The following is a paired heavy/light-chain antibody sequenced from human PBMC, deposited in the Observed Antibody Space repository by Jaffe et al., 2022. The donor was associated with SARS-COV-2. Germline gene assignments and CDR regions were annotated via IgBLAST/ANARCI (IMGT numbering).Light chain of an antibody. CDR1: QSVRSD. V-gene: IGKV3-15*01. Sequence: EIVMTQSPATLSVSPGERATLSCRASQSVRSDLAWYRQKPGQAPRLLIYGASTRATGIPDRFSGSGSGTEFTLTITSLQSEDFAVYYCQQYNNWPPLTFGGGTKVEIK. CDR2: GAS. CDR3: QQYNNWPPLT. J-gene: IGKJ4*01.
Heavy chain of an antibody. V-gene: IGHV4-34*02. CDR1: GGSFSGYY. Sequence: QVQLQQWGAGLLKPSETLSLTCAVYGGSFSGYYWSWIRQPPGKGLEWIGEINHSGSTNYSPSLKSRVTISVDTSKNQFSLKLSSVTAADTAVYYCATGRFMITFGEVIVPKYYFDSWGQGTLVTVSS. J-gene: IGHJ4*02. CDR2: INHSGST. CDR3: ATGRFMITFGEVIVPKYYFDS. D-gene: IGHD3-16*02.